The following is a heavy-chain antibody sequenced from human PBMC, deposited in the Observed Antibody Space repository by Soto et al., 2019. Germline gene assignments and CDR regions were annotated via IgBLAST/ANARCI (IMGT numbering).Heavy chain of an antibody. CDR1: GFTFSSYA. D-gene: IGHD6-19*01. CDR2: ISGSRGST. J-gene: IGHJ6*02. Sequence: PGGSLRLSCAASGFTFSSYAMSWVRQAPGKGLEWVSAISGSRGSTYYADSVKGRFTISRDNSKNTLYLQMNSLRAEDTAVYYCAKGGWYANYYYYGMDVWGQGTTVTVSS. CDR3: AKGGWYANYYYYGMDV. V-gene: IGHV3-23*01.